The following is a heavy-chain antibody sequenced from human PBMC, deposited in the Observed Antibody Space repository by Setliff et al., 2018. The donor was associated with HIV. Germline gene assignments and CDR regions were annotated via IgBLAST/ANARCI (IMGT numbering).Heavy chain of an antibody. V-gene: IGHV4-59*11. D-gene: IGHD6-19*01. CDR3: ARQFPPYHSGAHYSDL. CDR2: IYYSGST. CDR1: GGSITPHY. J-gene: IGHJ5*02. Sequence: PSETLSLTCTVSGGSITPHYWSRIRQPPGKGLEWIGLIYYSGSTNYSPSLKSRVTISVDSSKNQFSLKLTSVAAADAAIYYCARQFPPYHSGAHYSDLWSQGTLVTVSS.